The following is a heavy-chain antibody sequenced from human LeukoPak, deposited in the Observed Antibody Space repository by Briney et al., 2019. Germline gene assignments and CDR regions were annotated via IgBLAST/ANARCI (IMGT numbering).Heavy chain of an antibody. CDR2: ISYDGSNK. J-gene: IGHJ3*02. Sequence: GGSLRLSCAASGFTFSSYGMHWVRQAPGKGLEWVAVISYDGSNKYYADSVKGRFTISRDNSKNTLYLQMNSLRAEDTAVYYCARDLGSIVGASDAFDIWGQGTMVTVSS. CDR3: ARDLGSIVGASDAFDI. CDR1: GFTFSSYG. V-gene: IGHV3-30*03. D-gene: IGHD1-26*01.